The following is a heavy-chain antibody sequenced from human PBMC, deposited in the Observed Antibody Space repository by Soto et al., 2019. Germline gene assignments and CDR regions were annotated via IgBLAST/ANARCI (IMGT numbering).Heavy chain of an antibody. CDR2: INAGNGNT. J-gene: IGHJ4*02. D-gene: IGHD6-13*01. Sequence: QVQLVQSGAEVKKPGASVKVSCKASGYTFTSYAMHWVRQAPGQRLEWMGWINAGNGNTKYSQKFQGRVTITRDTSASTAYMELSSLRSEDTAVYYCARDLLRNGYSSSWYLYWGQGTLVTVSS. CDR1: GYTFTSYA. CDR3: ARDLLRNGYSSSWYLY. V-gene: IGHV1-3*01.